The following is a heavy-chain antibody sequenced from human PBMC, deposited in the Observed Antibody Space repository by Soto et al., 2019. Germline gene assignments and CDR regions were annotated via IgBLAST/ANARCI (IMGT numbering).Heavy chain of an antibody. CDR3: GREAYGGEGPLDC. CDR2: IWYDGSNQ. V-gene: IGHV3-33*01. Sequence: QVQLVESGGGVVQPGRSLRLSCAASGFIFRSYGMHWVRQAPGKGLEWVAVIWYDGSNQYYADSVKGRFTISRDNSKNTLSLQINSLRAEDTAVYYCGREAYGGEGPLDCWGQGTLVTVSS. D-gene: IGHD3-16*01. CDR1: GFIFRSYG. J-gene: IGHJ4*02.